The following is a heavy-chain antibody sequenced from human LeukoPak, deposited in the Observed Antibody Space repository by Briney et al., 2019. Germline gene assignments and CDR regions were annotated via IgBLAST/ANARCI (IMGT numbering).Heavy chain of an antibody. CDR2: IWYDGSNQ. CDR3: VRDRSARYFDF. V-gene: IGHV3-33*01. CDR1: GFTFRNHG. D-gene: IGHD3-3*01. Sequence: PGRSLRLSCAASGFTFRNHGMYWVRQAPGKGLERVAIIWYDGSNQYYGDSVKGRFTISRDNSKNTLYLQMNSLRAEDTALYYCVRDRSARYFDFWGRGTLVTVSS. J-gene: IGHJ2*01.